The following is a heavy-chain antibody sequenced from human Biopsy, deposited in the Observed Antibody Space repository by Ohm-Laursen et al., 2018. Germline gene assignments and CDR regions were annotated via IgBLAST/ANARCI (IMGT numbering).Heavy chain of an antibody. CDR1: GYTFAGYY. CDR3: ARVPAYPSIDGYYGLDL. V-gene: IGHV1-2*02. D-gene: IGHD3-9*01. CDR2: INPNSGNA. J-gene: IGHJ6*02. Sequence: ASVKVSCNASGYTFAGYYLHWVRQAPGHGLELMGWINPNSGNANYAQSFQGRLTVTRDTSISTAYMELTSLTFDDTAIYYCARVPAYPSIDGYYGLDLWGQGTTVIVSS.